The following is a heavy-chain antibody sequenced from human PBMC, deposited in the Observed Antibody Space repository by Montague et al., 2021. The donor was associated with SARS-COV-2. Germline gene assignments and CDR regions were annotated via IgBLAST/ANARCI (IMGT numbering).Heavy chain of an antibody. CDR3: ARGLGDY. J-gene: IGHJ4*02. CDR2: INYSGST. CDR1: GGSISSFY. Sequence: SETLSLTCTVSGGSISSFYWSWIRQPPGKGLEWIGYINYSGSTNYNPSLKSRVTISVDTSKNQFSLKLSSVTAADTAVYYCARGLGDYWGQGTLVTVSS. V-gene: IGHV4-59*13. D-gene: IGHD7-27*01.